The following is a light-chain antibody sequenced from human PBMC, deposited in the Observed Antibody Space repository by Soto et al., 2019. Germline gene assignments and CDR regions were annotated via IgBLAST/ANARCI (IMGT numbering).Light chain of an antibody. CDR2: GNS. V-gene: IGLV1-40*01. Sequence: QSVLTQPPSVSGAPGQRVTISCTGSSFNIGADYDVHWYQQLPGTAPKLLIYGNSNRPSGVPDRFSGSKSGTSASLAITGLQAEDEAADYCQSYDNSLSGYVFGTGTKLTVL. CDR3: QSYDNSLSGYV. J-gene: IGLJ1*01. CDR1: SFNIGADYD.